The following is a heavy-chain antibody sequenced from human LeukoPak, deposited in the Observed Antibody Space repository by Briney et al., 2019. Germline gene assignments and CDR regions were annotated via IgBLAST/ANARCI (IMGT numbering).Heavy chain of an antibody. CDR1: GGSISSYY. CDR3: ARAPDYGDYVRWFDP. J-gene: IGHJ5*02. V-gene: IGHV4-4*07. CDR2: IYTSGST. Sequence: PSETLSLTCTVSGGSISSYYWSWIRQPAGKGLEWIGRIYTSGSTNYNPSLKSRVTMSVDTSKNQFSLKLSSVTAADTAVYYCARAPDYGDYVRWFDPWGQGTLVTVSS. D-gene: IGHD4-17*01.